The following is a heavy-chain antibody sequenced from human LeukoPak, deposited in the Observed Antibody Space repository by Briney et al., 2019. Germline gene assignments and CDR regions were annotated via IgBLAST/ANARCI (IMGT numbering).Heavy chain of an antibody. V-gene: IGHV3-74*01. CDR2: IDNDGTDT. CDR3: ARGGFSHGFDI. CDR1: GFTFNSYW. Sequence: GGSLRLSCGASGFTFNSYWFHWVRQASGKGLVWVSRIDNDGTDTIYADSVKGRFAISRDNAKNTLYLQMDSLRAEDTAVYYCARGGFSHGFDIWGQGTMVTVSS. J-gene: IGHJ3*02. D-gene: IGHD5-12*01.